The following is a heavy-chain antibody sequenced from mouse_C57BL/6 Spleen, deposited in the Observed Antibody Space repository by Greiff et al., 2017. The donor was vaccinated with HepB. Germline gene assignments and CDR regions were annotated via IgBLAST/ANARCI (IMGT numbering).Heavy chain of an antibody. CDR3: ARPIGYGSSYWYFDV. Sequence: QVHVKQSGAELVKPGASVKISCKASGYAFSSYWMNWVKQRPGKGLEWIGQIYPGDGDTNYNGKFKGKATLTADKSSSTAYMQLSSLTSEDSAVYFCARPIGYGSSYWYFDVWGTGTTVTVSS. J-gene: IGHJ1*03. CDR2: IYPGDGDT. V-gene: IGHV1-80*01. D-gene: IGHD1-1*01. CDR1: GYAFSSYW.